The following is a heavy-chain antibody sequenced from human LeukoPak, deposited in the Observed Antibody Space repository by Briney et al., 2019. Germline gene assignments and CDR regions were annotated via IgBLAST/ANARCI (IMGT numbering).Heavy chain of an antibody. V-gene: IGHV3-15*01. CDR2: IRRKTDGETT. J-gene: IGHJ4*02. CDR3: VTDLVIKGYFDY. Sequence: PGGSLRLSCAASGSTFSNVWMSWVRQVPGKGLEWVGRIRRKTDGETTDHAAPVKGRFTISRDDSKNTLYLQMNSLKTEDTAVYYCVTDLVIKGYFDYWGQGALVTVSS. D-gene: IGHD2-21*01. CDR1: GSTFSNVW.